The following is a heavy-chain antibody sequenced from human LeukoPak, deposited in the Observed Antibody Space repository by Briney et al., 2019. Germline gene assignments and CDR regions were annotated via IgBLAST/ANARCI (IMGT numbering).Heavy chain of an antibody. CDR1: GGSISSYY. D-gene: IGHD3-22*01. Sequence: PSETLSLTCTVSGGSISSYYWSWIRQPPGKGLERIGYIYYSGSTYYNPSLKSRVTISVDTSKNQFSLKLTSVTAADTAVYYCTRQFKDYYDSGGYYSWGQGTLVTVSS. V-gene: IGHV4-59*08. CDR3: TRQFKDYYDSGGYYS. CDR2: IYYSGST. J-gene: IGHJ4*02.